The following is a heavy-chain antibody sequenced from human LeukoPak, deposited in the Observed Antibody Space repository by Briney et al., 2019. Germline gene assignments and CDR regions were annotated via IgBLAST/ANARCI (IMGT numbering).Heavy chain of an antibody. CDR2: IGTAGDT. D-gene: IGHD6-13*01. CDR3: ARGGPAVGIAAAGTFDY. CDR1: GFTSSSYD. J-gene: IGHJ4*02. Sequence: PGGSLRLSCAASGFTSSSYDMHWVRQATGKGLEWVSAIGTAGDTYYPGSVKGRFTISRENAKNSLYLQMNSLRAGDTAVYYCARGGPAVGIAAAGTFDYWGQGTLVTVSS. V-gene: IGHV3-13*01.